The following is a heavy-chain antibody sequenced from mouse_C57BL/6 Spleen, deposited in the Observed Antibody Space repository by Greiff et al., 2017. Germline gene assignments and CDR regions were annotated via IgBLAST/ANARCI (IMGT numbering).Heavy chain of an antibody. Sequence: EVQVVESGGGLVKPGGSLKLSCAASGFTFSDYGMHWVRQAPEKGLEWVAYISSGSSTIYYADTVKGRFTISRDNAKNTLFLQMTSLRSEDTAMYYCARPHYYGSSLYFDYWGQGTTLTVSS. D-gene: IGHD1-1*01. J-gene: IGHJ2*01. CDR1: GFTFSDYG. CDR3: ARPHYYGSSLYFDY. V-gene: IGHV5-17*01. CDR2: ISSGSSTI.